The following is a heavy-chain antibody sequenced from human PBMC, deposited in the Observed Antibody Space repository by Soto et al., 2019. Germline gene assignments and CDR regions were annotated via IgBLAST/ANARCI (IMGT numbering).Heavy chain of an antibody. Sequence: PGESLKISCKGSGYTFTNYWIGWVRQMPGRGLEWMGIIYPGDSDTRYSPSFEGQVTISADKSSSTAYLQWSSLKDSDTAIYYCARRGSSSPSYNFDLWGQGTPVSVSS. V-gene: IGHV5-51*01. J-gene: IGHJ4*02. CDR1: GYTFTNYW. CDR3: ARRGSSSPSYNFDL. D-gene: IGHD6-13*01. CDR2: IYPGDSDT.